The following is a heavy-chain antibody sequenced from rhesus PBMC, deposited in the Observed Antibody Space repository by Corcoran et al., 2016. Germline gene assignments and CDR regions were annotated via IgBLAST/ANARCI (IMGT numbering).Heavy chain of an antibody. CDR1: GGSISDSYY. V-gene: IGHV4-106*01. J-gene: IGHJ4*01. D-gene: IGHD3-16*01. Sequence: QVQLQESGPGLVKPSETLSLTCAVSGGSISDSYYWSWIRQPPGKGLEWIGYIYGSVGTTSYPPSLKSGFTISTEPSKNQFSLKLSSVTAADTAVYYCARESGSYYGYYFDYWGQGVLVTVSS. CDR2: IYGSVGTT. CDR3: ARESGSYYGYYFDY.